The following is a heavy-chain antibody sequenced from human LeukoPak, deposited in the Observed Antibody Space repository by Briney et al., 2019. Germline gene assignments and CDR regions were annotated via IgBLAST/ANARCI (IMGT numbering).Heavy chain of an antibody. J-gene: IGHJ4*02. D-gene: IGHD6-13*01. CDR2: IYYTGKI. Sequence: SETLSLTCAVSGGSINSHYWGWIRQPPGKGLQWIGDIYYTGKINYNPSLKSRVTITLDTSKDHLSLNLTSVLAADTAIYYCARAHSNLRLYYFDSWGQGTLVIVSS. V-gene: IGHV4-59*08. CDR1: GGSINSHY. CDR3: ARAHSNLRLYYFDS.